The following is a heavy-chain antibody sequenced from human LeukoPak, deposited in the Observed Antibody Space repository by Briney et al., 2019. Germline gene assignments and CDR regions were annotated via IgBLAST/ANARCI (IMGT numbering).Heavy chain of an antibody. CDR3: ARRDRGTGSYGGKIH. V-gene: IGHV4-38-2*01. CDR1: GYSISSGYY. CDR2: IYHSGST. Sequence: SETLSLTCAVSGYSISSGYYWGWIRQPPGKGLEWIGSIYHSGSTHYNPSLKSRVTISVDTSKNQFSLKLSSVTAADTAVYYCARRDRGTGSYGGKIHWGQGTLVTVSS. J-gene: IGHJ4*02. D-gene: IGHD4-23*01.